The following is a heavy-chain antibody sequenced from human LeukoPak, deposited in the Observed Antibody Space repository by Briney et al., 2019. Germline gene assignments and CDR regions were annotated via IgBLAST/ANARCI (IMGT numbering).Heavy chain of an antibody. Sequence: GESLKISCKGPGYNFTNYWIAWVRQMPGKGLEWMGIIYPNDSDTRYRPSFQGQVTISADKSISTAYLQWSSLQASDTAMYYCARRYDTRAWIYWGQGTLVTVSS. D-gene: IGHD3-22*01. J-gene: IGHJ4*02. CDR1: GYNFTNYW. V-gene: IGHV5-51*01. CDR2: IYPNDSDT. CDR3: ARRYDTRAWIY.